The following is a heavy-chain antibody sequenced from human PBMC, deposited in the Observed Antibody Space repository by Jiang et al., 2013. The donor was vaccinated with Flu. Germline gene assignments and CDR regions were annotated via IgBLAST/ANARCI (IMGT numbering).Heavy chain of an antibody. CDR2: IWYDGSNK. Sequence: QLVESGGGVVQPGRSLRLSCAASGFTFSSYGMHWVRQAPGKGLEWVAVIWYDGSNKYYADSVKGRFTISRDNSKNTLYLQMNSLRAEDTAVYYCARTSGSYYPVYYFDYWGQGTLVTVSS. CDR3: ARTSGSYYPVYYFDY. CDR1: GFTFSSYG. D-gene: IGHD1-26*01. J-gene: IGHJ4*02. V-gene: IGHV3-33*01.